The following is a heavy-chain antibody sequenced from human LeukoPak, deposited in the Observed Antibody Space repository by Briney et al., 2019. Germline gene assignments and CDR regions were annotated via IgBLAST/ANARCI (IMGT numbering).Heavy chain of an antibody. CDR3: ASSDGQPPRFDSSYDVFDY. D-gene: IGHD3-3*01. J-gene: IGHJ4*02. Sequence: KPSETLSLTCAVYGGSFSGYYWSWIRQPPGKGLEWIGEINHSGSTNYNPSLKSRVTMSVDKSKNQFSLTLTSVTAADTALYYCASSDGQPPRFDSSYDVFDYWGQGTLVTVSS. V-gene: IGHV4-34*01. CDR2: INHSGST. CDR1: GGSFSGYY.